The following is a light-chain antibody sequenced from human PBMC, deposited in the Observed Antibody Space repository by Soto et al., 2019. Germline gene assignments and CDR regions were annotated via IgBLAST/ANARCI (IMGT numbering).Light chain of an antibody. Sequence: DIQMTQSPSSLSASLGDRVTITCRASQSISNYLNWYQQKPGKAPNLLIYAASSLQSGVPSRFSGSGSGTDVSLTISSLQPEDFATYYCQQSYSTPRTFGQGTKVDIK. CDR2: AAS. CDR1: QSISNY. V-gene: IGKV1-39*01. J-gene: IGKJ1*01. CDR3: QQSYSTPRT.